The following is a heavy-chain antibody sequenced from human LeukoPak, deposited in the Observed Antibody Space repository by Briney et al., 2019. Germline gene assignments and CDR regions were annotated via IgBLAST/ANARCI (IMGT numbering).Heavy chain of an antibody. CDR3: AKYSSGWYGNWFDP. J-gene: IGHJ5*02. V-gene: IGHV4-59*08. CDR2: IYYSAST. Sequence: PSETLSLTCTVSGGSISSYYWSWIRQPPGKGLEWIGYIYYSASTNYNPSLESRVAISLDTSRNQLSLRLSSVTAADTAVYYCAKYSSGWYGNWFDPWGHGTLVTVSS. CDR1: GGSISSYY. D-gene: IGHD6-19*01.